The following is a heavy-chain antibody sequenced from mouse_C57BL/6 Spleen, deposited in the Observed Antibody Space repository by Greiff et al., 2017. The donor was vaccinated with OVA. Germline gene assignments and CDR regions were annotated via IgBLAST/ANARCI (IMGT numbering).Heavy chain of an antibody. CDR1: GYTFTSYW. V-gene: IGHV1-50*01. CDR3: ARRLYYDYDYVANGG. J-gene: IGHJ4*01. CDR2: IDPSDGYT. D-gene: IGHD2-4*01. Sequence: QVQLQQPGAELVKPGASVKLSCKASGYTFTSYWMQWVKQRPEQGLEWIGEIDPSDGYTNYNQKFKGKATLTVDTSSSTAYMQLSSLTSEDSAVYYCARRLYYDYDYVANGGWGNGTTVTVST.